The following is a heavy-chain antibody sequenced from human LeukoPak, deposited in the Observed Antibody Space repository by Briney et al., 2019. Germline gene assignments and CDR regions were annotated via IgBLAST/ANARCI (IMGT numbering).Heavy chain of an antibody. Sequence: SETLSLTCAVYGGSFSGYYWSWIRQPPGKGLEWIGEINHSGSTNYNPSLKSRVTISVDTSKNQSSLRLSSVTAADTAVYYCARVLASGSGIEIWGQGTMVTVSS. CDR2: INHSGST. D-gene: IGHD3-10*01. J-gene: IGHJ3*02. CDR1: GGSFSGYY. V-gene: IGHV4-34*01. CDR3: ARVLASGSGIEI.